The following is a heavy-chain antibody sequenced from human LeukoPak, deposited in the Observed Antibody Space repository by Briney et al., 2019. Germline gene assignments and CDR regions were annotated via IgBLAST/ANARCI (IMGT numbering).Heavy chain of an antibody. V-gene: IGHV4-4*09. CDR3: ARSYSSSWFFDY. Sequence: SETLSLTCTVSGGSISSYYWSWIRQPPGKGLEWIGYIYTSGSTNYNPSLKSRVTISVDTSKNRFSLKLSSVTAADTAVYYCARSYSSSWFFDYWGQGTLVTVSS. CDR1: GGSISSYY. J-gene: IGHJ4*02. CDR2: IYTSGST. D-gene: IGHD6-13*01.